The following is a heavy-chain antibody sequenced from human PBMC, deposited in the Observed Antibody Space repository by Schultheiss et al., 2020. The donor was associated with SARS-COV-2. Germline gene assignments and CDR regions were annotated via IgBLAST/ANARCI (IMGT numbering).Heavy chain of an antibody. CDR2: ISGSGGST. D-gene: IGHD3-22*01. V-gene: IGHV3-23*01. CDR3: ARGHYYDSSGYASDS. J-gene: IGHJ4*02. CDR1: GFTFSSYA. Sequence: GGSLRLSCAASGFTFSSYAMSWVRQAPGKGLEWVSAISGSGGSTYYADSVKGRFTISRDNSKNTLYLQMNSLRAEDTAVYYCARGHYYDSSGYASDSWGQGTLVTVSS.